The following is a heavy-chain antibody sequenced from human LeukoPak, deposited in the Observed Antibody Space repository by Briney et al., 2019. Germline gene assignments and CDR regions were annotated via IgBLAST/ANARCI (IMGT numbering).Heavy chain of an antibody. V-gene: IGHV3-20*04. CDR1: GFTFDDYG. CDR2: INRNGGST. D-gene: IGHD2-2*01. Sequence: PGGSLRLSCAASGFTFDDYGMSWVRQAPGKGLEWVSGINRNGGSTGYADPVKGRFTISRDNSKNSLYLQMNSLRTEDTALYYCAKDRSGGNIVVVPAAILDYWGQGTLVTVSS. CDR3: AKDRSGGNIVVVPAAILDY. J-gene: IGHJ4*02.